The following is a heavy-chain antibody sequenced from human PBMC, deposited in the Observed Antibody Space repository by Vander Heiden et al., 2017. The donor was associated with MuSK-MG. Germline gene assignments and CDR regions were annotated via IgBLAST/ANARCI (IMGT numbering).Heavy chain of an antibody. J-gene: IGHJ4*02. CDR2: INGSGTST. CDR1: GFTFSSYA. CDR3: AKGSHYAVGSGYRFSDY. V-gene: IGHV3-23*01. Sequence: EVELLESGGGLIQPGGSLRLSCAASGFTFSSYAMTWVRQSPGKGLEWVSDINGSGTSTIYADSGKGRFTISRDNSRNTLYLQMNSLRAEDTAVYYCAKGSHYAVGSGYRFSDYWGQGTVVPVS. D-gene: IGHD3-3*01.